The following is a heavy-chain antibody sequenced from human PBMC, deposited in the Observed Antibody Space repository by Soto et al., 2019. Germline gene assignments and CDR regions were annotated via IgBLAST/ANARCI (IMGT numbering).Heavy chain of an antibody. CDR3: ARDHVVVAATFRASYYGMDV. V-gene: IGHV3-30-3*01. J-gene: IGHJ6*02. D-gene: IGHD2-15*01. CDR2: ISYDGSNK. Sequence: QVQLVESGGGVVQPGRSLRLSCAASGFTFSSYAMHWVRQAPGKGLEWVAGISYDGSNKYYADSVKGRFTISRDNSKNTLYLQMNSLRAEYTAVYYCARDHVVVAATFRASYYGMDVWGQGTTVTVSS. CDR1: GFTFSSYA.